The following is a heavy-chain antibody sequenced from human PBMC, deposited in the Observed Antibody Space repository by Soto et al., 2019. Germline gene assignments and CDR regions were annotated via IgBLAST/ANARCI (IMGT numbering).Heavy chain of an antibody. CDR3: ARGGVNIVAATPQGAFDI. D-gene: IGHD5-12*01. Sequence: QVQLVQSGAEVKKPGSSVKVSCKASGGTFSSYTISWVRQAPGQGLEWMGRIIPILGIANYAQKFQGRVTITEDKSTSTAYMELSSLRSEDTAVYYCARGGVNIVAATPQGAFDIWGQGTMVTVSS. CDR1: GGTFSSYT. CDR2: IIPILGIA. V-gene: IGHV1-69*02. J-gene: IGHJ3*02.